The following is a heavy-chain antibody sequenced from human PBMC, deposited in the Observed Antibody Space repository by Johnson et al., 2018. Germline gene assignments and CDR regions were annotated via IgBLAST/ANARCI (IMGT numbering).Heavy chain of an antibody. CDR1: GGSMNNYY. CDR2: VYHRGTT. V-gene: IGHV4-59*01. CDR3: ATVSPFGGAPDY. J-gene: IGHJ4*02. D-gene: IGHD3-3*01. Sequence: QEQLQESGPGLVKPSETLSLTCSVSGGSMNNYYWSWFRQPPGKGPEWIGYVYHRGTTNYSPSLSSRVPISLDTSKNQVSLSLRSVTAADTAVYYCATVSPFGGAPDYWGQGTLVSVSS.